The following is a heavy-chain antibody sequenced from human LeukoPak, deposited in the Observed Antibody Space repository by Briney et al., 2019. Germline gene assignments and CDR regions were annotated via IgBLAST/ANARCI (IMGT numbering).Heavy chain of an antibody. Sequence: PSETLSLTCTVSGGSISSYYWSWIRQPPGKGLEWIGYIYYSGSTNYNPSLKSRVTISVDTSKNQFSLKLSSVTAADTAVYYCARQALAAAGNWFDPWGQGTLVTVSS. CDR3: ARQALAAAGNWFDP. V-gene: IGHV4-59*08. CDR2: IYYSGST. CDR1: GGSISSYY. J-gene: IGHJ5*02. D-gene: IGHD6-13*01.